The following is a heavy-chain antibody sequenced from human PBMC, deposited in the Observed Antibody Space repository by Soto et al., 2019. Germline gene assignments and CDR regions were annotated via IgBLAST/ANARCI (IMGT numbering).Heavy chain of an antibody. D-gene: IGHD3-22*01. J-gene: IGHJ4*02. CDR2: FDPEHAET. V-gene: IGHV1-24*01. Sequence: ASVKVSCKVSGHPLSELYMHWVRQAPGKGLEWMGGFDPEHAETVYGQAFQGRVTMTEDTSTDTAYMELSSLRSDDTAVYYCLTGEYDSSYYRPPEFDSWGQGTLVTVSS. CDR1: GHPLSELY. CDR3: LTGEYDSSYYRPPEFDS.